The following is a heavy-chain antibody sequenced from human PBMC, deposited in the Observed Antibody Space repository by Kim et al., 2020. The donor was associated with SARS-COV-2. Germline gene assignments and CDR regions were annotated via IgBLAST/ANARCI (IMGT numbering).Heavy chain of an antibody. Sequence: GGSLRLSCAGSGFIFEDFAMSWVRQAPGKGLEWVSSIHGDSSGTFYADSVNGRFIISKDDSKNTLYLEMNSLRAEDSAMYYCAKDMWQRNGNWDPLDMRGQGTKVTVSS. CDR3: AKDMWQRNGNWDPLDM. V-gene: IGHV3-23*03. CDR2: IHGDSSGT. J-gene: IGHJ3*02. CDR1: GFIFEDFA. D-gene: IGHD1-20*01.